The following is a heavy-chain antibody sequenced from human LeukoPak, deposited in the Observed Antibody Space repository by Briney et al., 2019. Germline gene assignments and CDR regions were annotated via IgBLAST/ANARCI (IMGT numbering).Heavy chain of an antibody. CDR3: AKGDDFWSGVLTPAKYFQH. Sequence: PGGSLRLSCAASGFTFSSYAMSWVRQAPGKGLEWVSAISGSGGSTYYADSVKGRFTISRDNSKNTLYLQMNSLRAEDTAVYYCAKGDDFWSGVLTPAKYFQHWGQGTLVTVSS. J-gene: IGHJ1*01. CDR1: GFTFSSYA. D-gene: IGHD3-3*01. V-gene: IGHV3-23*01. CDR2: ISGSGGST.